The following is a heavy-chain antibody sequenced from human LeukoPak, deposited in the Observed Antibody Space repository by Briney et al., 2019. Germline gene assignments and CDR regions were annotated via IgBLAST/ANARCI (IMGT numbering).Heavy chain of an antibody. Sequence: GGSLRLSCAASGFTVSPNYMSWVRQAPGKGLQRPTHTHRAGSTYHADSVRDRSNISRDKSKNTLYLQMNNLRAEDTAVYYCASASCSGSSCYSGYFDYWGQGTLVTVSS. CDR2: THRAGST. V-gene: IGHV3-53*01. CDR3: ASASCSGSSCYSGYFDY. CDR1: GFTVSPNY. D-gene: IGHD2-15*01. J-gene: IGHJ4*02.